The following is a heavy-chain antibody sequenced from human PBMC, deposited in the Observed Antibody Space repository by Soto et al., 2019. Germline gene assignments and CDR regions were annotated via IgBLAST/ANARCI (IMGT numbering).Heavy chain of an antibody. CDR1: GFTFSGYA. V-gene: IGHV3-23*01. J-gene: IGHJ4*02. D-gene: IGHD3-10*01. CDR3: AKDRPFSGTGRLAFDY. Sequence: EVQLLESGGALVQPGGSLRLSCAASGFTFSGYAMTWVRQAPGKGLEWVSSTGGSGVATYYADSVTGRFTISRDNSKNTLYLQMDSLRAEDTAVYYCAKDRPFSGTGRLAFDYWGQGTLVTVSS. CDR2: TGGSGVAT.